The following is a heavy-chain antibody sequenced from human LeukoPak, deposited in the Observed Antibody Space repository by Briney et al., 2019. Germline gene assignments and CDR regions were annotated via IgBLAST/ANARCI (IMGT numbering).Heavy chain of an antibody. CDR2: ISGSGGST. Sequence: PGGSLRLSCAASGFTFSSYAMSWVRQAPGKGLEWVSAISGSGGSTYYADSVKGRFTISRDNSKNTLYLQMSSLRAEDTAVYYCAKPPRITMIVVANAFDIWGQGTMVTVSS. J-gene: IGHJ3*02. V-gene: IGHV3-23*01. CDR3: AKPPRITMIVVANAFDI. D-gene: IGHD3-22*01. CDR1: GFTFSSYA.